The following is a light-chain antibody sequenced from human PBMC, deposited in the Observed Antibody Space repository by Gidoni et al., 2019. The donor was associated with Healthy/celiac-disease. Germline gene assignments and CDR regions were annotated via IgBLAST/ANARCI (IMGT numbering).Light chain of an antibody. CDR3: QVWDSSSDHPL. CDR2: DDS. J-gene: IGLJ1*01. V-gene: IGLV3-21*02. Sequence: SYVLTQPPSVSVAPGQTARTTCGGNNIGSKSVHWYQQKPGQAPVLVVYDDSDRPSGIPERFSGSNSGNTATLTISRVEAGDEADYYCQVWDSSSDHPLFGTGTKVTVL. CDR1: NIGSKS.